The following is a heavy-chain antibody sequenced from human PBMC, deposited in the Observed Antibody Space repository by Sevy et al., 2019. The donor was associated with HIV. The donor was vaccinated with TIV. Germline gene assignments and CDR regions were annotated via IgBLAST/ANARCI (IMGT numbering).Heavy chain of an antibody. V-gene: IGHV4-4*08. CDR1: GDSINTYY. D-gene: IGHD2-2*01. Sequence: SETLSLTCTVSGDSINTYYWSWIRQPPGKGLEWIGYVSTSGSTNYNPSLKSRGTISLDTSRNQVSLKVTSVTAADATVYHCARLRWDLVVVPGATPGCYFDQWGQGTLVTVSS. CDR2: VSTSGST. CDR3: ARLRWDLVVVPGATPGCYFDQ. J-gene: IGHJ4*02.